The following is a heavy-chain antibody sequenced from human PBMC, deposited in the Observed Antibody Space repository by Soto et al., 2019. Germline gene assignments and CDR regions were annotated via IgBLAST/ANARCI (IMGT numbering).Heavy chain of an antibody. CDR3: ASRLDYYGESGYFDY. Sequence: QVQLVQSGAEVKKPGSSVKVSCKASGGTFSSYAISWVRQAPGQGLEWMGGIIPIFGTANYTQKFQGRVTITADESTSTAYMELSSLRSEDTAVYYCASRLDYYGESGYFDYWGQGTLVTVSS. J-gene: IGHJ4*02. V-gene: IGHV1-69*01. CDR2: IIPIFGTA. D-gene: IGHD3-10*01. CDR1: GGTFSSYA.